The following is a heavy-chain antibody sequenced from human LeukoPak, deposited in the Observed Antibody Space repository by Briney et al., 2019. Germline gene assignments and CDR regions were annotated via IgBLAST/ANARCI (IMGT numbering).Heavy chain of an antibody. Sequence: ASVKVSCKASGYTFTGYYMHWVRQAPGQGLEWKGWINPNSGGTNYAQKFQGRVTMTRDTSISTAYMELSRLRSDDTAVYYCARDWGSGSYYGGWFDPWGQGTLVTVSS. D-gene: IGHD3-10*01. CDR3: ARDWGSGSYYGGWFDP. CDR2: INPNSGGT. V-gene: IGHV1-2*02. CDR1: GYTFTGYY. J-gene: IGHJ5*02.